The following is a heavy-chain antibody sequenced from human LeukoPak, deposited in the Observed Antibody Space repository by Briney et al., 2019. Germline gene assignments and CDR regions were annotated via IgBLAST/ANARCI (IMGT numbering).Heavy chain of an antibody. CDR1: GGSISSSSYY. CDR3: ARVGYCSRGSCLTTLYYYYMDV. V-gene: IGHV4-39*07. J-gene: IGHJ6*03. D-gene: IGHD2-15*01. CDR2: IYYSGST. Sequence: TSETLSLTCTVSGGSISSSSYYWGWIRQPPGKGLEWIGSIYYSGSTYYNPSLKSRVTISVDTSKNQFSLKLSSVTAADTAVYYCARVGYCSRGSCLTTLYYYYMDVWGKGTTVTVSS.